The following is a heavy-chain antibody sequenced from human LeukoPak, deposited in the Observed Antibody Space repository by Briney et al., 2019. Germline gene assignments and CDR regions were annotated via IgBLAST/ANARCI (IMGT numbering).Heavy chain of an antibody. CDR1: GGSISSSSYY. CDR2: IYYSGST. Sequence: SETLSLTCTVSGGSISSSSYYWGWIRQPPGKGLEWIGSIYYSGSTYYNPSLKSRVTISVDTSKNQFSLKLSSVTAADTAVYYCARLVVYDSSGYYTPFDYWGQGTLVTVSS. J-gene: IGHJ4*02. V-gene: IGHV4-39*01. D-gene: IGHD3-22*01. CDR3: ARLVVYDSSGYYTPFDY.